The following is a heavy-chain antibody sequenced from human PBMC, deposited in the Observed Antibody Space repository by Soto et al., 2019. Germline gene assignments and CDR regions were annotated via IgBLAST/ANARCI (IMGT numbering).Heavy chain of an antibody. CDR1: GFTFTSSA. Sequence: GASVKVSCKASGFTFTSSAVQRVRQARGQRLEWIGWIVVGSGNTNYAQKFQERVTITRDMSTSTAYMELSSLRSEDTAVYYCAAFGAQQLVPLGKDYYYYGMDVWGQGTTVTVSS. J-gene: IGHJ6*02. CDR3: AAFGAQQLVPLGKDYYYYGMDV. CDR2: IVVGSGNT. V-gene: IGHV1-58*01. D-gene: IGHD6-13*01.